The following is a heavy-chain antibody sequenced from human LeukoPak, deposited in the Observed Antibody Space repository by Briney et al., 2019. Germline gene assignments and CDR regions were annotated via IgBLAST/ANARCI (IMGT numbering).Heavy chain of an antibody. CDR1: GYTFTGYY. CDR3: ARALSAHDAFDI. CDR2: INPNSGGT. J-gene: IGHJ3*02. Sequence: ASVKVSCKASGYTFTGYYMHWVRQAPGQGLEWMGWINPNSGGTNYAQKFQGRVTMTRDTSTSTVYMELSSLRSEDTAVYYCARALSAHDAFDIWGQGTMVTVSS. V-gene: IGHV1-2*02.